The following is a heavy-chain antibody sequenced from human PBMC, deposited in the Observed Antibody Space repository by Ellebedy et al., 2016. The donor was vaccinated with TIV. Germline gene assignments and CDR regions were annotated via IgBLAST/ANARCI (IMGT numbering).Heavy chain of an antibody. V-gene: IGHV3-64D*06. CDR3: VKAWGD. CDR1: GFTFSSYA. CDR2: IVSNGDST. J-gene: IGHJ4*02. Sequence: GESLKISCSASGFTFSSYAMHWVRQAPGKGLDYISAIVSNGDSTYYANSMKGRFIISRDNSKNTLYLQMSSLRPEDTAVYYCVKAWGDWGQGTLVTVSS. D-gene: IGHD3-16*01.